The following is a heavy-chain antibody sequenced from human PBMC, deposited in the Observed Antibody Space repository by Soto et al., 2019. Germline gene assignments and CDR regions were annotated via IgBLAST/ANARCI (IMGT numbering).Heavy chain of an antibody. CDR3: ARSGGIAYYDNWFDP. D-gene: IGHD3-3*01. V-gene: IGHV3-30-3*01. Sequence: GGSLRLSCAASGFIFSDYGIHWVRQAPGKGLEWVAFISYDGTTKNYADSVKGRFTISRDNSKSTLYLQMNSLKIEDTAMYYCARSGGIAYYDNWFDPWGQGTLVTVSS. J-gene: IGHJ5*02. CDR1: GFIFSDYG. CDR2: ISYDGTTK.